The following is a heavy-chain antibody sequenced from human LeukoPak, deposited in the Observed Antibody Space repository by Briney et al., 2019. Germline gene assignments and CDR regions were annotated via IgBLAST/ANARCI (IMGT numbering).Heavy chain of an antibody. CDR1: GGTFSSYA. CDR2: IIPIFGTA. Sequence: SVKVSCKASGGTFSSYAISWVRQAPGQGLEWMGGIIPIFGTANYAQKFQGRVTITADESTSTAYMELGSLRSEDTAVYYCARWGTMIVVAGPSYYFDYWGQGTLVTVSS. V-gene: IGHV1-69*13. J-gene: IGHJ4*02. CDR3: ARWGTMIVVAGPSYYFDY. D-gene: IGHD3-22*01.